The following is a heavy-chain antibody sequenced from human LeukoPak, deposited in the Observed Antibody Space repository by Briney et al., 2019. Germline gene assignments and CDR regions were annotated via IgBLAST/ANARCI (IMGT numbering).Heavy chain of an antibody. V-gene: IGHV1-69*13. CDR2: IIPIFGTA. CDR3: ARGGIPFLGYCSSTSCYRGAGDYYYYMDV. CDR1: GGTFSSYA. D-gene: IGHD2-2*02. Sequence: ASVKVSCKASGGTFSSYAISWVRQAPGQGLEWMGGIIPIFGTANYAQKFQGRVTITADESTSTAYMELSSLRSEDTAVYYCARGGIPFLGYCSSTSCYRGAGDYYYYMDVWGKGTTVTVSS. J-gene: IGHJ6*03.